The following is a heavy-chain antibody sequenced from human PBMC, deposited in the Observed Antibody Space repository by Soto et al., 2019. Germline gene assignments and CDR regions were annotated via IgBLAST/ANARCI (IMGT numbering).Heavy chain of an antibody. Sequence: GGSLRLSCAASGFTFSSYAMSWVRQAPGKGLEWVSAISGSGGSTYYADSVKGRFTISRDNSKNTLYLQINSLRAEDTAVYYCAKDEEWFGEYYFDYWGQGTLVTVSS. J-gene: IGHJ4*02. V-gene: IGHV3-23*01. CDR3: AKDEEWFGEYYFDY. CDR1: GFTFSSYA. D-gene: IGHD3-10*01. CDR2: ISGSGGST.